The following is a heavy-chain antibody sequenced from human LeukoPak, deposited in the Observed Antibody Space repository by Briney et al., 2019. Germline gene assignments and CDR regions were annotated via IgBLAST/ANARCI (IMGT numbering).Heavy chain of an antibody. D-gene: IGHD5-12*01. J-gene: IGHJ4*02. CDR1: GFTFSNYG. CDR2: IWYDGSNK. Sequence: HAGRSLRLSCAASGFTFSNYGMHWVRQAPGKGLEWVALIWYDGSNKYYADSEQGRFIISRDNSKNTLYLQMNSLRAEDTAVYYCAREMGLNIVATFGYWGQGTLVTVSS. CDR3: AREMGLNIVATFGY. V-gene: IGHV3-33*01.